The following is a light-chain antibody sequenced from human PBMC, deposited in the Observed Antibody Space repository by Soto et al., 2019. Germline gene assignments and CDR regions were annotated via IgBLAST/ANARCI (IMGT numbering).Light chain of an antibody. CDR3: LQYDSWPPIT. J-gene: IGKJ5*01. CDR1: QSVRTR. Sequence: EIVMTQSPATLSVSPGEGVTLSCRASQSVRTRLAWYQQRPGQAPRLLIYGASTSATGIPDRFRGSGSGTEYTLTISSLQPEDFAVYYCLQYDSWPPITFGQGTRLEIK. V-gene: IGKV3-15*01. CDR2: GAS.